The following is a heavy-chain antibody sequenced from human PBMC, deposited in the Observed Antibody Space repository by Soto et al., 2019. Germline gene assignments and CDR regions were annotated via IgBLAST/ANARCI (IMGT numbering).Heavy chain of an antibody. V-gene: IGHV4-34*01. CDR2: INHSGST. D-gene: IGHD3-22*01. CDR1: GGSFSGYY. Sequence: QVQLQQWGAGLLKPSETLSLTCAVYGGSFSGYYWCWIRQPPGKGLEWIGEINHSGSTNYNPSLKSRVTISVDTSKNQFSLKLSSVTAADTAVYYCARSSGSSGYSANDYWGQGTLVTVSS. CDR3: ARSSGSSGYSANDY. J-gene: IGHJ4*02.